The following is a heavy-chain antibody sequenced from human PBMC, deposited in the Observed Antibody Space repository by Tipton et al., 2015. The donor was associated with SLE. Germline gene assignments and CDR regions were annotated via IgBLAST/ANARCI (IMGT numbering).Heavy chain of an antibody. V-gene: IGHV3-21*01. D-gene: IGHD3-3*01. CDR3: AKDLFDYDFWSGYYIGMDV. CDR2: ISSSSSYI. Sequence: SLRLSCAASGFTFSSYPMHWVRQAPGKGLEWVSSISSSSSYIYYADSVKGRFTISRDNAKNSLYLQMNSLRAEDTAVYYCAKDLFDYDFWSGYYIGMDVWGQGTTVTVSS. CDR1: GFTFSSYP. J-gene: IGHJ6*02.